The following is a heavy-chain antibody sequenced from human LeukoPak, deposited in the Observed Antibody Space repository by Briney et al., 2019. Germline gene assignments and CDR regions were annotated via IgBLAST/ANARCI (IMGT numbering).Heavy chain of an antibody. Sequence: GASVKVSCKVSGYTLSDLSMHWVRQAPGKGLEGMGSFALEDGEKVYAQKFHGRVTMTEDTSTDTAYMELSSLRSEDTAVYYCATEFAGNLVDDWGQGTLVTVSS. CDR3: ATEFAGNLVDD. V-gene: IGHV1-24*01. CDR1: GYTLSDLS. D-gene: IGHD1-14*01. CDR2: FALEDGEK. J-gene: IGHJ4*02.